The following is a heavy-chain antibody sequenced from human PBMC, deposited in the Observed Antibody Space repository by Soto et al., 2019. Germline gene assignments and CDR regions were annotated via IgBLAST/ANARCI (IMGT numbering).Heavy chain of an antibody. J-gene: IGHJ6*02. CDR2: IWYDGSNK. CDR1: GFTFSSYG. CDR3: ARFGDYYGSGSYAASYDV. D-gene: IGHD3-10*01. V-gene: IGHV3-33*01. Sequence: QVQLVESGGGVVQPGRSLRLSCAASGFTFSSYGMHWVRQAPGKGLEWVAVIWYDGSNKYYADSVKGRFTISRDNSKNTLYLKMNSLRAEDTAVYYCARFGDYYGSGSYAASYDVWGQGTTVTVSS.